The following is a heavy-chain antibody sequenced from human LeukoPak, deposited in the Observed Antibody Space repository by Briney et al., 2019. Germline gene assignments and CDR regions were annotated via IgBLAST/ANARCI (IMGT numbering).Heavy chain of an antibody. J-gene: IGHJ5*02. CDR1: GFTFDDYA. CDR2: ISWNSGSI. D-gene: IGHD3-10*01. CDR3: AKDSSSLGVRGVTRFDP. V-gene: IGHV3-9*01. Sequence: PGRSLRLSCAASGFTFDDYAMHWVRQAPGKGLEWVSGISWNSGSIGYADSVKGRFTISRDNAKNSLYLQMNSLRAEDTALYYCAKDSSSLGVRGVTRFDPWGQGTLVTVSS.